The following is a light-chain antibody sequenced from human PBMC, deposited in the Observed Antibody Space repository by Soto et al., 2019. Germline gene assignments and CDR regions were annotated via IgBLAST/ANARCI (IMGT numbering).Light chain of an antibody. Sequence: QSALTQPPSASGSPGRSVTISCTGTSSDVGGYDYVSWFQQHPGKAPKLIIYEVTKRPSGVPDRSSASKSGITASLTVSGLQAEDEADYYCSSFVAGNNYWVFGGGTKVTVL. CDR1: SSDVGGYDY. CDR2: EVT. CDR3: SSFVAGNNYWV. V-gene: IGLV2-8*01. J-gene: IGLJ3*02.